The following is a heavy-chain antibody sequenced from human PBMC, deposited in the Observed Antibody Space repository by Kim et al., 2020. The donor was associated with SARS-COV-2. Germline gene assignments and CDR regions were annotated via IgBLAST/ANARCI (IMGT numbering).Heavy chain of an antibody. Sequence: GSLRLSCSASGFTFTTYAMHWVRQAPGRGLEYVSAISSSGDKTYYPDSMKGRFTISRDNSKNTLYLQMSSLRVEDTAVYYCVKSLLSAGYEYWGQGTLVTVSS. V-gene: IGHV3-64D*06. CDR1: GFTFTTYA. CDR2: ISSSGDKT. J-gene: IGHJ1*01. D-gene: IGHD3-16*01. CDR3: VKSLLSAGYEY.